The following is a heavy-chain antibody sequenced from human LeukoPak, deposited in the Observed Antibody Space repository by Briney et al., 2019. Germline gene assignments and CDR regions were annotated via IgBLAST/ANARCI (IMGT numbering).Heavy chain of an antibody. D-gene: IGHD5-24*01. Sequence: ASVKVSCKVSGYTLTELSMHWVRQAPGKGLEWMGSFDPEDGETINAQKFQGRVTMTEDPSRDTAYMELSSLRSEDTAVYYCATHPMRWVQGDYFDYWGRGTLVTVSS. V-gene: IGHV1-24*01. CDR3: ATHPMRWVQGDYFDY. CDR2: FDPEDGET. J-gene: IGHJ4*02. CDR1: GYTLTELS.